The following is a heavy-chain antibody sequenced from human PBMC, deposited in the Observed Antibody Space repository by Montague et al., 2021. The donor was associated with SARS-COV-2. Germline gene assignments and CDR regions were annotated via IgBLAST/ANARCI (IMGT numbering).Heavy chain of an antibody. Sequence: SETLSLTCTVSGGSISSSSYYWGWIRQPPGKGLEYIGTIYYSGSXYYNPSLKSRVAMSVDTSKNQFSLKLDSVTAADTAVYYCARVGGGRTFYYWGQGILVTVSS. CDR2: IYYSGSX. D-gene: IGHD3-16*01. CDR3: ARVGGGRTFYY. J-gene: IGHJ4*02. CDR1: GGSISSSSYY. V-gene: IGHV4-39*07.